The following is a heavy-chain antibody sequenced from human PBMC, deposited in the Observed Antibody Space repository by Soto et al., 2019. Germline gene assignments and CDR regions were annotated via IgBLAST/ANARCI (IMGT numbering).Heavy chain of an antibody. Sequence: GGSLRLSCAASGFTFSNYGMHWVRQAPGKGLEWVAVISYHGSNEYYPDSEKGRFTISRDNSKNTVYLHMNSLRAEDTAVYYCVKDLGTPPYYFDYWGQGTLVTVSS. CDR3: VKDLGTPPYYFDY. J-gene: IGHJ4*02. V-gene: IGHV3-30*18. CDR2: ISYHGSNE. CDR1: GFTFSNYG.